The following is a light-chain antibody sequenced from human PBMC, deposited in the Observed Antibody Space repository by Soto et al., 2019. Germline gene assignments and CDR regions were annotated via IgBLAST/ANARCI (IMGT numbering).Light chain of an antibody. V-gene: IGKV3-15*01. CDR2: GAS. J-gene: IGKJ2*01. CDR1: QSVDSN. Sequence: EILMTQSPATLSVSPGERATLSCRASQSVDSNLAWYQQKPGQAPRLLIYGASTRATGISARFSGSGSGTEFTLTIGSLEPEDFAVYYCQQRSNWPYTFGQGTKVDIK. CDR3: QQRSNWPYT.